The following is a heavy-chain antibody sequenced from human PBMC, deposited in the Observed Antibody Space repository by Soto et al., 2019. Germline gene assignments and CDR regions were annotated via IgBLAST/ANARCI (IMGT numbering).Heavy chain of an antibody. CDR1: GYTFTSYY. CDR2: INPSGGST. V-gene: IGHV1-46*03. D-gene: IGHD3-22*01. Sequence: ASVKVSCKASGYTFTSYYMHWVRQAPGQGLEWMGIINPSGGSTSYAQKFQGRVTMTRDTSTSTVYMELSSLRSEDTAVYYCARDGGEYYYDSSGYPVGSLDYWGQGTLVTVSS. J-gene: IGHJ4*02. CDR3: ARDGGEYYYDSSGYPVGSLDY.